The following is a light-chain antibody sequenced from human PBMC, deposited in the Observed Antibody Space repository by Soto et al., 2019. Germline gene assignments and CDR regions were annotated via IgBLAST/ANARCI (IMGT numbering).Light chain of an antibody. CDR3: QQSHITPRT. Sequence: DLQMTQSPLSLSASVGDRVTITCRASQSISSYLNWYQQKPGKAPNLLIYAASSLQSGVPSRFSGSGSGTDFILTISSLQPEDFATYYCQQSHITPRTFGQGTKVEIK. CDR2: AAS. J-gene: IGKJ1*01. V-gene: IGKV1-39*01. CDR1: QSISSY.